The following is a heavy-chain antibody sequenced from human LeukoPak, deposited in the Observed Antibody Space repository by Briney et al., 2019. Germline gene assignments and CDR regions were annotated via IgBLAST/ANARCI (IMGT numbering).Heavy chain of an antibody. CDR3: ARVSGAYYYNYGMDV. D-gene: IGHD6-25*01. CDR1: GFTFSSYS. Sequence: PGGSLRLSCAASGFTFSSYSMNWVRQAPGKGLEWVSSISSSSSYIYYADSVKGRFTISRDNAKNSLYLQMNSLRAEDTAVYYCARVSGAYYYNYGMDVWGQGTTVTVSS. CDR2: ISSSSSYI. V-gene: IGHV3-21*01. J-gene: IGHJ6*02.